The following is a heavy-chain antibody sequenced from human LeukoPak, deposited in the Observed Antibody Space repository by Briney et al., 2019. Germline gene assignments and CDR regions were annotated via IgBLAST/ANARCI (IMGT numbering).Heavy chain of an antibody. Sequence: SETLSLTCAVYGGSFSGYYWSWIRQPPGKGLEWIGEINHSGSTNYNPSLKSRVTISVDTSKNQFSLKLSSVTAADMAVYYCASSGIAVAGPLRMFDYWGQGTLVTVSS. CDR1: GGSFSGYY. V-gene: IGHV4-34*01. CDR3: ASSGIAVAGPLRMFDY. D-gene: IGHD6-19*01. J-gene: IGHJ4*02. CDR2: INHSGST.